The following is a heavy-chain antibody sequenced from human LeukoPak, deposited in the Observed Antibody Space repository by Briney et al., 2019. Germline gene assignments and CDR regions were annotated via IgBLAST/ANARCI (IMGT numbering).Heavy chain of an antibody. CDR3: ARDRKGFSSGYYSSYYGMDV. CDR2: IYYSGST. CDR1: GGSLSSYY. J-gene: IGHJ6*02. D-gene: IGHD3-22*01. Sequence: SETLSLTCTVSGGSLSSYYWSWIRQPPGKGLEWIGYIYYSGSTNYNPSLKSRVTISVDTSKNQFSLKLSSVTAADTAVYYCARDRKGFSSGYYSSYYGMDVWGQGTTVTVSS. V-gene: IGHV4-59*01.